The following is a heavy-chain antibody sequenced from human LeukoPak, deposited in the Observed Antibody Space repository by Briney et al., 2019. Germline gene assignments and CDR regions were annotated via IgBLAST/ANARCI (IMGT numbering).Heavy chain of an antibody. CDR1: GGSISGYY. D-gene: IGHD1-26*01. V-gene: IGHV4-4*07. Sequence: SETLSLTCTVSGGSISGYYWSWIRQPAGKGLEWIGRIYTSGSTNYNPSLKSRVTMSVDTSKNQFSLKLSSVTAADTAVYYAVGAPSGYYYYYGMDVWGQGPTVTVSS. CDR3: VGAPSGYYYYYGMDV. CDR2: IYTSGST. J-gene: IGHJ6*02.